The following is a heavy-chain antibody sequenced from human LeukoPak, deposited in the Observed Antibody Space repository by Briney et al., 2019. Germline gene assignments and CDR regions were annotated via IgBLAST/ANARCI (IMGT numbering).Heavy chain of an antibody. CDR3: TRGPFPGPY. CDR1: GYNFTSYE. J-gene: IGHJ4*02. V-gene: IGHV1-8*01. CDR2: MNPNSGNT. Sequence: ASVKASCKASGYNFTSYEINWVRQATGQGLEWMGWMNPNSGNTGYAQKLQGRVTMTRTTSMTTAYMELSSLRSDDTAVYYCTRGPFPGPYWGQGTLVTVSS. D-gene: IGHD2/OR15-2a*01.